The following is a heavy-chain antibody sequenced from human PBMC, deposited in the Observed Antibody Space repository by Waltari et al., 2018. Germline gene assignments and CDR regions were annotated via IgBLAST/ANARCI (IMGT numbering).Heavy chain of an antibody. J-gene: IGHJ4*02. CDR2: LSGSGGTT. Sequence: EVQLLESGGDLVQPGGSLRLSCAASGFTFSNYAMSWVRQAPGKGLEWVSALSGSGGTTSYADSVKGRFTVSRDNSKNTLYLQLNSLRAEDTAIYYCAKSYGVAVAGTSHYWGQGTLVTVSS. CDR3: AKSYGVAVAGTSHY. CDR1: GFTFSNYA. V-gene: IGHV3-23*01. D-gene: IGHD6-19*01.